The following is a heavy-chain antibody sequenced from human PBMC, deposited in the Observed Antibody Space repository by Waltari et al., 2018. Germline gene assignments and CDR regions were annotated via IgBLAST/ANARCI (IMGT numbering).Heavy chain of an antibody. V-gene: IGHV4-34*01. CDR1: GGSFSGYY. Sequence: QVQLQQWGAGLLKPSETLSLTCAVYGGSFSGYYWSWLRQPPGKGLEWIGEINHSGSTNYDPSLKSRVTISVDTSKNQFSLKLSSVTAADTAVYYCARVGSVLLWFRELFHWFDPWGQGTLVTVSS. J-gene: IGHJ5*02. CDR2: INHSGST. CDR3: ARVGSVLLWFRELFHWFDP. D-gene: IGHD3-10*01.